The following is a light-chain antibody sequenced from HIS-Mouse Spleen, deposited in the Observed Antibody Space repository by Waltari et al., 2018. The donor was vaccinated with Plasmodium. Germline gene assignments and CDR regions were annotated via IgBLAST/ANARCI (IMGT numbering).Light chain of an antibody. CDR1: ALPTKY. CDR3: YSTDSSGNHRV. V-gene: IGLV3-10*01. J-gene: IGLJ3*02. CDR2: EDS. Sequence: SYELTQPPSVSVSPGQTARITCSGDALPTKYAYWYRQKSGQAPVLVIYEDSKRPSGIPERFAGSSSGTMATLTISGAQVGDEADYYCYSTDSSGNHRVFGGGTKLTVL.